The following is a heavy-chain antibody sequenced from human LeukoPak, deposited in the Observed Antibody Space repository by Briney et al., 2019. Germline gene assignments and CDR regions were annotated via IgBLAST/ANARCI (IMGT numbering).Heavy chain of an antibody. J-gene: IGHJ4*02. CDR3: AKKGSSWYYFDY. CDR1: GFTFSSYA. Sequence: GGSLRLSCAASGFTFSSYAMHWVRQAPGKGLEWVTFMPYDGSNKYYADSVKGRFTISRDNSKNTLYLQMNTLRAEDTAVYYCAKKGSSWYYFDYWGQGTLVTVSS. CDR2: MPYDGSNK. D-gene: IGHD6-13*01. V-gene: IGHV3-30*02.